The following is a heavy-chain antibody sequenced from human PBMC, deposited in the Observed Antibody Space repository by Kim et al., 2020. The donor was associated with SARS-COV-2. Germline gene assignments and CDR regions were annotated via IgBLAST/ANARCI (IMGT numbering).Heavy chain of an antibody. CDR3: ARDDYDFWSGYYEVDY. CDR1: GFTFSSYG. J-gene: IGHJ4*02. D-gene: IGHD3-3*01. Sequence: GGSLRLSCAASGFTFSSYGMHWVRQAPSKGLEWVAVIWYDGSNKYYADSVKGRFTISRDNSKNTLYLQMNSLRAEDTAVYYCARDDYDFWSGYYEVDYWGQGTLVPVPS. CDR2: IWYDGSNK. V-gene: IGHV3-33*01.